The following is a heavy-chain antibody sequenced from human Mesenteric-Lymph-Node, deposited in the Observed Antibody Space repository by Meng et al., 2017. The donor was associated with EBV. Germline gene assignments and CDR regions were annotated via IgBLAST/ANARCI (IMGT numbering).Heavy chain of an antibody. CDR3: VRDGDGIVPSINFDY. CDR2: ISGHNGNT. CDR1: GYTFTGYG. D-gene: IGHD5-12*01. J-gene: IGHJ4*02. V-gene: IGHV1-18*01. Sequence: QVQLVQSGAGVKRPGASVKVSCKASGYTFTGYGISWVRQAPGQGLDWMGWISGHNGNTNYAQKFQGRVTLTTDTSTSTAYMELRSLRSDDTAVYYCVRDGDGIVPSINFDYWGQGTLVTVSS.